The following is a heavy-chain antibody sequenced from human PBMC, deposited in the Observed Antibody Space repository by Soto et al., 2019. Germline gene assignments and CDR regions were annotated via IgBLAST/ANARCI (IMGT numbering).Heavy chain of an antibody. CDR2: MNSDGSNT. CDR1: GFTFSNYW. CDR3: ATSQGRGGKGPTTY. V-gene: IGHV3-74*01. Sequence: EVQLVESGGALVQPGGSLRLSCAASGFTFSNYWRHWVRQAPGKGLVWISRMNSDGSNTVYADAMKGRFTISGDNGKNPLHPQRNSLRVEDTAVYYWATSQGRGGKGPTTYWGKGTLVTVAS. J-gene: IGHJ4*02. D-gene: IGHD1-26*01.